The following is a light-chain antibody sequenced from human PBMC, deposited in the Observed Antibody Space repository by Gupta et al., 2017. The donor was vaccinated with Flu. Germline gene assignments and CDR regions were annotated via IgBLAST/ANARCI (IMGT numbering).Light chain of an antibody. CDR2: LISYGSH. J-gene: IGLJ3*02. CDR1: TGHSNNA. V-gene: IGLV4-69*01. Sequence: QLALTQSPSPSAPLGDSVTLTRTLSTGHSNNAVAWYQQRPGKGPRYLLTLISYGSHTRGDEVPDRSAGSNCGAARQIRISGLPSEDDAYYYCQTWSRGTQVFGGGTKLTVL. CDR3: QTWSRGTQV.